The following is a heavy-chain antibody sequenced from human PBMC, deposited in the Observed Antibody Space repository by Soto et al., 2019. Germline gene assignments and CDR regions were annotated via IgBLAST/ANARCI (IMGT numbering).Heavy chain of an antibody. D-gene: IGHD6-19*01. CDR1: GYTFINYH. V-gene: IGHV1-46*01. CDR2: INPNGGST. Sequence: QVQAVQSGAEVKKPGASVKVSCKTSGYTFINYHVHWVRQAPGQGLEWLGAINPNGGSTTYAQHLQGRVTMTSDTSTSTASMEMSSLKSEDTAVYYCALPMNTLGWYNFWGQGTLVTVS. CDR3: ALPMNTLGWYNF. J-gene: IGHJ4*02.